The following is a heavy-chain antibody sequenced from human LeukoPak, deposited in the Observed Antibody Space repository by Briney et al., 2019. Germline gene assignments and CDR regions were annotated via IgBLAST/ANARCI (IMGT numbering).Heavy chain of an antibody. Sequence: ASVKVSYKASGYTFTGYYMHWVRQAPGQGLEWMGWINPNSGGTNYAQKLQDRVTMTTDTSTSTAYMELRSLRSDDTAVYYCARNFHPGNWDYWGQGTLVTVSS. V-gene: IGHV1-2*02. D-gene: IGHD1-14*01. CDR3: ARNFHPGNWDY. CDR2: INPNSGGT. CDR1: GYTFTGYY. J-gene: IGHJ4*02.